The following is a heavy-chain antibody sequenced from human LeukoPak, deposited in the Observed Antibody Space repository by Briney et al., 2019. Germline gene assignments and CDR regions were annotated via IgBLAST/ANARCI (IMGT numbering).Heavy chain of an antibody. J-gene: IGHJ5*02. CDR3: AGGYSSIFWFDP. CDR1: GYTFTSYY. Sequence: GASVRVSCKASGYTFTSYYMHWVRQAPGQGLEWMGIINPSGGSTSYAQKFQGRVTMTRDTSTSTVYMELSSLRSEDTAVYYCAGGYSSIFWFDPWGQGTLVTVSS. V-gene: IGHV1-46*01. CDR2: INPSGGST. D-gene: IGHD5-18*01.